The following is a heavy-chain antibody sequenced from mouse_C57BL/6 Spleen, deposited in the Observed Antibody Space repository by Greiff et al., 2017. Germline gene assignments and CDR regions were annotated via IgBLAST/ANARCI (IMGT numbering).Heavy chain of an antibody. V-gene: IGHV1-59*01. J-gene: IGHJ1*03. Sequence: VQLQQSGAELVRPGTSVKLSCKASGYTFTSYWMHWVKQRPGQGLEWIGVIDPSDSYTNYNQKFKGKATLTVDTSSSTAYMQLSSLTSEDSAVYYCARSSPPGYFDVWGTGTTVTVSS. CDR3: ARSSPPGYFDV. CDR2: IDPSDSYT. CDR1: GYTFTSYW.